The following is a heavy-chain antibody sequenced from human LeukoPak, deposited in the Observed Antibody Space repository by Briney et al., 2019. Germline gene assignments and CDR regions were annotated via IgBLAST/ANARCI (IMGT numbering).Heavy chain of an antibody. Sequence: PSETLSLTCTVSGGSISSYYWSWIRQPPGQGLEWIGYIYYSGSTNYNPSLKSRVTISVDTSKNQFSLKLSSVTTADTAVYYCARVSLVSTASFDIWGQGTMVTVSS. V-gene: IGHV4-59*01. CDR3: ARVSLVSTASFDI. CDR2: IYYSGST. CDR1: GGSISSYY. J-gene: IGHJ3*02. D-gene: IGHD2-21*02.